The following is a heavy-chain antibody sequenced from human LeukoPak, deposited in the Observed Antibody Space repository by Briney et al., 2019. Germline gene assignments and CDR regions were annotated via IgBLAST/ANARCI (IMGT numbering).Heavy chain of an antibody. CDR3: SREDPTDATPLDP. CDR2: MNPKSGGR. J-gene: IGHJ5*02. CDR1: GYTFIDYY. D-gene: IGHD4-17*01. V-gene: IGHV1-2*02. Sequence: GASVKVSCKASGYTFIDYYMHWVRQAPGQGLEWMGWMNPKSGGRNYAQKFLGRVTMTADTSNTTVYMQLSSLTFDDTAVYYCSREDPTDATPLDPWGQGVLVTVSS.